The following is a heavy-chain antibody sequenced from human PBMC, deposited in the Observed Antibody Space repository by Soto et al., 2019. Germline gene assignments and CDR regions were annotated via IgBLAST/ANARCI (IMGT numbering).Heavy chain of an antibody. CDR3: AAGEASSRNLAPYYLDF. Sequence: ASETLSLTCTVSGGSMRNYFWTWIRQPPGKGLEWIGYIHYSGTTSFFPSYNPSLRSRVTISEDTSMNQFSLKLLSVTTADTAVYFCAAGEASSRNLAPYYLDFWGQGTLVTVSS. D-gene: IGHD6-13*01. CDR1: GGSMRNYF. V-gene: IGHV4-59*01. CDR2: IHYSGTT. J-gene: IGHJ4*02.